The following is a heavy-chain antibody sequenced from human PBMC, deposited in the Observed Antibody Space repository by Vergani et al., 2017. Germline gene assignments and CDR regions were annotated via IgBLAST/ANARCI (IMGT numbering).Heavy chain of an antibody. CDR1: GESFSSFY. J-gene: IGHJ6*02. CDR2: INNDGHT. V-gene: IGHV4-34*02. CDR3: ARQVAVAGKWWGPYYYYGMDV. Sequence: QVPLQQWGAGVVTPSGTLSPMCSVFGESFSSFYWSWIRQPPGKGPEWIGEINNDGHTNYNQSLESRVTVSRDTAKNQFSLNLMSVTAADTAMYYCARQVAVAGKWWGPYYYYGMDVWGQGTTVTVSS. D-gene: IGHD6-19*01.